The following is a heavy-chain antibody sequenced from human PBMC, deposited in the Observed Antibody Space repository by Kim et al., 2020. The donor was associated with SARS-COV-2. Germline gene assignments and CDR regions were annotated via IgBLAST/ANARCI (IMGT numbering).Heavy chain of an antibody. CDR2: IYYSGST. J-gene: IGHJ4*02. D-gene: IGHD3-9*01. CDR3: ARGIRLTGYWFDY. Sequence: SETLSLTCTVSGGSISSSTYYWGWIRQPPGKGLEWIGSIYYSGSTYYNPSLNSRVTISVDTSKNQFSLKLSSVTAADTAVYYCARGIRLTGYWFDYWGQGTLVTVSS. V-gene: IGHV4-39*01. CDR1: GGSISSSTYY.